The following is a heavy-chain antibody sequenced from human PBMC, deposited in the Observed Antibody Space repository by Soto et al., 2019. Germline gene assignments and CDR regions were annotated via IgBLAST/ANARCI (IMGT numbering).Heavy chain of an antibody. CDR2: LNPNSGGT. CDR3: SRDVLRVPVWFDP. Sequence: ASVKVSCKASGYTFTGYYMHWVRPAPGQGLEWMGWLNPNSGGTNYAQQFQGRVTMTRDTSISTAYMELSRLRSDDTAVYYCSRDVLRVPVWFDPWGQGTLVTVSS. CDR1: GYTFTGYY. V-gene: IGHV1-2*02. J-gene: IGHJ5*02.